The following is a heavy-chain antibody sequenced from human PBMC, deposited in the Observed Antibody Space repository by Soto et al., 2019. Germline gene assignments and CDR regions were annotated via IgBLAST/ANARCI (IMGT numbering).Heavy chain of an antibody. V-gene: IGHV4-34*01. CDR1: GGSFRGYY. D-gene: IGHD3-22*01. CDR3: ARGPSRYYDSSGYSWFDP. J-gene: IGHJ5*02. Sequence: PSETLALTCAVYGGSFRGYYWSWIRPPPGKGLEWIGEINHSGSTNYNPSLKSRVTISVDTSKNQFSLKLSSVTAADTAVYYCARGPSRYYDSSGYSWFDPWGQGTLVTVSS. CDR2: INHSGST.